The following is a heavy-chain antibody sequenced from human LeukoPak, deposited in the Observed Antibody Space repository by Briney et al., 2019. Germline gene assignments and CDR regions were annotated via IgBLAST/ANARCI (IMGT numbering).Heavy chain of an antibody. V-gene: IGHV4-39*01. Sequence: SETLSLACTVSGGSIYSTSFYWGWIRQPPGKGLEWIGSMYYDGSTYYNPSLKSRVTISVDTSKNQFSLKLSSVTAADTAVYYCAIHIVVVPAAKKKNWFDPWGQGTLVTVSS. CDR1: GGSIYSTSFY. J-gene: IGHJ5*02. D-gene: IGHD2-2*01. CDR2: MYYDGST. CDR3: AIHIVVVPAAKKKNWFDP.